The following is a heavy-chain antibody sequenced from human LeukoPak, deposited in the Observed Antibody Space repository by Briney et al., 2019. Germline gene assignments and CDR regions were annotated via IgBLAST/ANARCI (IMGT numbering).Heavy chain of an antibody. J-gene: IGHJ6*02. V-gene: IGHV3-23*01. CDR3: ARENWAYYYYYYGMDV. Sequence: GGSLRLSCAASGFTFSSYAMSWVRQAPGKGLEWVSAISGSGGSTYYADSVKGRFTISRDNSKNTLYLQMNSLRAEDTAVYYCARENWAYYYYYYGMDVWGQGTTVTVSS. CDR1: GFTFSSYA. D-gene: IGHD7-27*01. CDR2: ISGSGGST.